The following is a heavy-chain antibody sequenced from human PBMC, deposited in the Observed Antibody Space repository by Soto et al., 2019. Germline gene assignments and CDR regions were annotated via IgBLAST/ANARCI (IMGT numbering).Heavy chain of an antibody. CDR1: GGSFSGYY. CDR3: ARGPGEQWLVNLDY. D-gene: IGHD6-19*01. CDR2: INHSGST. Sequence: QVQLQQWGAGLLKPSETLSLTCAVYGGSFSGYYWSWIRQPPGTGLEWIGEINHSGSTNYNPSLKSRVTISVDTSKNQFSLKLSSVTAADTAVYYCARGPGEQWLVNLDYWGQGTLVTVSS. J-gene: IGHJ4*02. V-gene: IGHV4-34*01.